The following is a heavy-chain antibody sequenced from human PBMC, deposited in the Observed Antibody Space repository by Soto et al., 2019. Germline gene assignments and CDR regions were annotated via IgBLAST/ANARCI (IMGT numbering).Heavy chain of an antibody. J-gene: IGHJ4*02. CDR2: IYYSGST. CDR1: GASVSSGSYY. V-gene: IGHV4-61*01. CDR3: AREKGYDSSGLNFYY. D-gene: IGHD3-22*01. Sequence: RSETLSLTCTVSGASVSSGSYYWRWIRQPPGKGLEWIGYIYYSGSTNYNPSLKSRVTISVDTSKNQFSLKLSSVTAADTAVYYCAREKGYDSSGLNFYYWGQGTLVTVSS.